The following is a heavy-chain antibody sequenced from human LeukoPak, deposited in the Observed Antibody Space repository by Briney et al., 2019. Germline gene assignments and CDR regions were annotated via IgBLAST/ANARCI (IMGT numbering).Heavy chain of an antibody. CDR1: GGSISSGSYY. D-gene: IGHD2-2*01. CDR2: IYTSGST. CDR3: ARENANIVVVPAAPYEDYFDY. J-gene: IGHJ4*02. Sequence: SETLSLTCTVSGGSISSGSYYWSWIRQPAGKGLEWIGRIYTSGSTNYNPSLKSRVTISVDTSKNQFSLKLSSVTAADTAVYYCARENANIVVVPAAPYEDYFDYWGQETLVTVSS. V-gene: IGHV4-61*02.